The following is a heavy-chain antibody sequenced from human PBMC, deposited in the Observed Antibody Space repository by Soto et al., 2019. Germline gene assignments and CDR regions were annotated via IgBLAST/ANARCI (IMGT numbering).Heavy chain of an antibody. CDR1: GGTFSSYT. V-gene: IGHV1-69*02. J-gene: IGHJ6*02. Sequence: QVQLVQSGAEVKKPGSSVKVSCKASGGTFSSYTISWVRQAPGQGLEWMGRIIPILGIANYEQKFQGRVTITADKSTSTAYMELSSLRSEDTAVYYCARGAVVVPAAMGYYYYGMDVWGQGTTVTVSS. D-gene: IGHD2-2*01. CDR2: IIPILGIA. CDR3: ARGAVVVPAAMGYYYYGMDV.